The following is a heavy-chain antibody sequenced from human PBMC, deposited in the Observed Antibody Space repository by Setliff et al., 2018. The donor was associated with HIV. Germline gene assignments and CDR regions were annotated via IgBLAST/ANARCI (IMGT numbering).Heavy chain of an antibody. CDR2: IHTSGRT. D-gene: IGHD1-26*01. CDR1: GGSNSGDY. Sequence: KSSETLSLTCTVSGGSNSGDYWSWIRQPPGKGREWIGYIHTSGRTNYNYPFKTRATISRDTSKNQFSLRLSSVTATDTAMYYCVGELRSRSQGYFDYWGQGTLVTVSS. V-gene: IGHV4-4*09. J-gene: IGHJ4*02. CDR3: VGELRSRSQGYFDY.